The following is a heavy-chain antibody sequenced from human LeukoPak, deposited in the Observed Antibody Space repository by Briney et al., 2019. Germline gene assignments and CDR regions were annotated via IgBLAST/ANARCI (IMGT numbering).Heavy chain of an antibody. CDR3: ARHPFATPFDH. V-gene: IGHV4-59*08. CDR2: VLYTGDT. J-gene: IGHJ4*02. CDR1: GGSINSYY. D-gene: IGHD2-15*01. Sequence: SETLSLTCTVSGGSINSYYWSWIRQPPGKGLEWIGYVLYTGDTNSNPSLESRVTMSLDTSKNQLSLRLTSVTAADTAVYYCARHPFATPFDHWGRGTLVTVSS.